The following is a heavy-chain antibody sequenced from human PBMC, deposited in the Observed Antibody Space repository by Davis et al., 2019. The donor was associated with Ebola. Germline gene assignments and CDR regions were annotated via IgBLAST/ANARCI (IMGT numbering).Heavy chain of an antibody. V-gene: IGHV5-51*01. D-gene: IGHD6-6*01. CDR1: GYSFTSYW. J-gene: IGHJ4*02. CDR2: IYPADSDI. CDR3: TRATSSDY. Sequence: GESLKISCKGSGYSFTSYWIAWVRQLPGKGLEWMGIIYPADSDIRYSPSFQGQVTISADKSISTAYLQWSSLRASDTAIYYCTRATSSDYWGQGTLVTVSS.